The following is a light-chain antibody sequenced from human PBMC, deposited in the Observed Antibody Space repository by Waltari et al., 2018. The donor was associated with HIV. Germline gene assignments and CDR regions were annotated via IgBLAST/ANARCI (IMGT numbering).Light chain of an antibody. CDR3: QQYYGAPYT. CDR1: QTLFYNYHNY. Sequence: DIVMAQSPASLPVFLGGRATITCESSQTLFYNYHNYLAWFQQKPGQPPKMLIYWASTRESGVPERFSGSGSGTDFTLTISSLQAEDVAIYYCQQYYGAPYTFGQGTKVEIK. V-gene: IGKV4-1*01. J-gene: IGKJ2*01. CDR2: WAS.